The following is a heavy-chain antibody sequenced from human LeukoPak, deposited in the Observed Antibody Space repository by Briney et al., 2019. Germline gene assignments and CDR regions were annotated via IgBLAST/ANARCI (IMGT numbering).Heavy chain of an antibody. V-gene: IGHV3-30*18. CDR1: GFTFSSYG. Sequence: GGSLRLSCAASGFTFSSYGMHWVRQAPGKGLEWVAVISYDGSNKYYADSVKGRFTISRDNSKNTLYLQMNSLRAEDTAVYYCAKERSGGWPFDYWGQGTLVTVSS. J-gene: IGHJ4*02. CDR3: AKERSGGWPFDY. D-gene: IGHD6-19*01. CDR2: ISYDGSNK.